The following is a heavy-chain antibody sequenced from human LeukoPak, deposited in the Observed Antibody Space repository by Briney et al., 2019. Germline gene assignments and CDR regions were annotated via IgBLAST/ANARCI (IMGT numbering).Heavy chain of an antibody. D-gene: IGHD3-9*01. CDR3: AREGGLDILTGYYFDY. J-gene: IGHJ4*02. CDR2: ISYDGSNK. Sequence: GGSLRLSCAASGFTFSGYPIHWVRQAPGKGLEWVAVISYDGSNKYYADSVKGRFTISRDNSKNTLYLQMNSLRAEDTAVYYCAREGGLDILTGYYFDYWGQGTLVTVSS. CDR1: GFTFSGYP. V-gene: IGHV3-30-3*01.